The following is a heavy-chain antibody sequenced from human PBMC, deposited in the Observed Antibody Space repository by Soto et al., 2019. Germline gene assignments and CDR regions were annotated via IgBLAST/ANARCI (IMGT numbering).Heavy chain of an antibody. V-gene: IGHV1-18*01. CDR1: GYTFTSYG. CDR3: ARSKREFYDTLTGHFDY. CDR2: ISAYNGNT. J-gene: IGHJ4*02. Sequence: ASVKVSCKASGYTFTSYGIGWVLRTPGQGLEWMGLISAYNGNTYYAQNLQYRVTMTTETSTSTAYMELRSLRSDDTAVYYCARSKREFYDTLTGHFDYWGQGTLVTVSS. D-gene: IGHD3-9*01.